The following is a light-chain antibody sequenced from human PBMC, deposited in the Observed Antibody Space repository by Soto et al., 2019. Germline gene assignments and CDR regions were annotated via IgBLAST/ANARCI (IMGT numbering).Light chain of an antibody. Sequence: QSVLTQPASVSGSPGQSITISCNGTSSDVGSYNLVSWYQQHPGKAPKLMIYEGSKRPSGVSNRFSGSKSGNTASLTISGLPAEHEADYYCCSYAGSSTLVFGGGTTLTVL. V-gene: IGLV2-23*01. CDR2: EGS. CDR1: SSDVGSYNL. J-gene: IGLJ2*01. CDR3: CSYAGSSTLV.